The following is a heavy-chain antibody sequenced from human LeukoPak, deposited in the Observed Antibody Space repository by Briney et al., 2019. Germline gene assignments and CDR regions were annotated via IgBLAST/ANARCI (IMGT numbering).Heavy chain of an antibody. CDR1: GPTVSISE. V-gene: IGHV3-48*03. J-gene: IGHJ4*02. D-gene: IGHD1-26*01. CDR3: ARDGSLPDY. CDR2: ISRSGDIK. Sequence: PRGCLRLSCEASGPTVSISEMNWVRLAPGKGLEWVSFISRSGDIKLYADSVKGRFTISRDNAKNTLFLQMNSLRAEDTAVYYCARDGSLPDYWGQGTPVTVSS.